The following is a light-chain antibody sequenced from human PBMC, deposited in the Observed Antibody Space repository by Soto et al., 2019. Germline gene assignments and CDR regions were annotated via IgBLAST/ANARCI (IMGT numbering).Light chain of an antibody. CDR2: GAS. CDR1: QSVSSTY. J-gene: IGKJ4*01. CDR3: QHYGSLVLT. V-gene: IGKV3-20*01. Sequence: EIELTQSPGTLSSSPGERATLSCRASQSVSSTYLACYQQQPGQAPRLLIYGASSRARGIPDRFSGSGSGTDFTLTISRLEPEDFAVYYCQHYGSLVLTFGGGTKVEIK.